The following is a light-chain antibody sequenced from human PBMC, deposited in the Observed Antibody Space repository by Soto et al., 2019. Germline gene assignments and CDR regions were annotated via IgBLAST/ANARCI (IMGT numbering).Light chain of an antibody. Sequence: EIVLTQSPGTLSLSPGERATLSCRASQSVSNNYLAWYQQKPGQAPRLLIYGASNRATGIPARFSGSGSGKDFTLTISRLEPEDFAVYYCKQYGSSGTFGQGTKVEIK. V-gene: IGKV3-20*01. CDR2: GAS. J-gene: IGKJ1*01. CDR3: KQYGSSGT. CDR1: QSVSNNY.